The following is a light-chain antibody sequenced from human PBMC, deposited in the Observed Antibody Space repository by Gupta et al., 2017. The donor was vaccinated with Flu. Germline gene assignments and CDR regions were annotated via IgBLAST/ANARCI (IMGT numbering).Light chain of an antibody. CDR1: HALANNY. CDR3: QQEDYSQVT. V-gene: IGKV3-20*01. J-gene: IGKJ3*01. CDR2: YAS. Sequence: EILLTQSPGTLSLSPGERATLSCRASHALANNYLAWYQHKPGQAPRLIIYYASTRATGIPDRFSGSGSGTDFTLTISRLEPEDFAVYYCQQEDYSQVTFGHGTKVDVK.